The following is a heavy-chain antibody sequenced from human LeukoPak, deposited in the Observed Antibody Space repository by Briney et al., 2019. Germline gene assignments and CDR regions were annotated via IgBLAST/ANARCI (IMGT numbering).Heavy chain of an antibody. D-gene: IGHD5-18*01. CDR3: ARSVLGYSYGLHIDY. Sequence: SETLSLTCTVSGGSVSSGSYYWSWIRQPPGKGLAWIGYIYYSGSTNYNPSLKSRVTISVDTSKNQFSLKLSSLTAADTAVYYCARSVLGYSYGLHIDYWGQGTLVTVSS. V-gene: IGHV4-61*01. J-gene: IGHJ4*02. CDR1: GGSVSSGSYY. CDR2: IYYSGST.